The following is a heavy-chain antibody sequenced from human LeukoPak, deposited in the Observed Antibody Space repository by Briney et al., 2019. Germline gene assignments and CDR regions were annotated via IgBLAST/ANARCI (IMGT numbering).Heavy chain of an antibody. CDR2: ISAYNGNT. Sequence: ASVKVSCNASGYTFTSYGISWVRQAPGQGLEWMGWISAYNGNTNYAQKLQGRVTMTTDTSTSTAYMELRSLRSDDTAVYYCARHIVVVPAAIQWFDPWGQGTLVTVSS. CDR3: ARHIVVVPAAIQWFDP. D-gene: IGHD2-2*01. CDR1: GYTFTSYG. V-gene: IGHV1-18*01. J-gene: IGHJ5*02.